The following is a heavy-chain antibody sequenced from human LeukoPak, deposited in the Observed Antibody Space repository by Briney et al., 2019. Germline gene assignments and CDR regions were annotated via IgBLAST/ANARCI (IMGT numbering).Heavy chain of an antibody. CDR2: IYSGGCT. CDR3: ARVRGGNYFDY. CDR1: GFTVSSNY. J-gene: IGHJ4*02. D-gene: IGHD3-16*01. V-gene: IGHV3-53*01. Sequence: PGGSLRLSCAASGFTVSSNYMSWVRQAPGKGLEGVSVIYSGGCTYYADSVKGQFPISKHNFKNPLYLQRKSLRAEDTAVYYWARVRGGNYFDYWGQGTLVTVSS.